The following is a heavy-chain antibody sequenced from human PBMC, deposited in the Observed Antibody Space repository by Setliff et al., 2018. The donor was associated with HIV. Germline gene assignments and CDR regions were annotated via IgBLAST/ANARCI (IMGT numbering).Heavy chain of an antibody. CDR1: GGSFSGYY. CDR2: INHSGST. V-gene: IGHV4-34*01. CDR3: ARGLTIFGVATPGIYSFMDV. J-gene: IGHJ6*03. D-gene: IGHD3-3*01. Sequence: LPETLSLTCAVYGGSFSGYYWNWIRQPPGKGLEWIGEINHSGSTNYNPSLKSRVTISVDTSKKQVSLKLNSVTAADTAVYYCARGLTIFGVATPGIYSFMDVWGKGTTVTVSS.